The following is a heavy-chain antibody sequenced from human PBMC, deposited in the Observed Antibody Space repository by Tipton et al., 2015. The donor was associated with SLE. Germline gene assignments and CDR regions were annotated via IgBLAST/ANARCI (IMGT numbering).Heavy chain of an antibody. D-gene: IGHD2-21*02. CDR1: GYTFSNYA. CDR2: MNPISGET. J-gene: IGHJ5*01. Sequence: QVQLVQSGAEVKKPGASVKVSCKASGYTFSNYAITWVRQAPGQGLEWMGWMNPISGETTYAQKFQGRVTFTRDTSKSTLYMELTSLRSDDTAVYYCAREGLTARFDSWGQGALVTVSS. V-gene: IGHV1-8*03. CDR3: AREGLTARFDS.